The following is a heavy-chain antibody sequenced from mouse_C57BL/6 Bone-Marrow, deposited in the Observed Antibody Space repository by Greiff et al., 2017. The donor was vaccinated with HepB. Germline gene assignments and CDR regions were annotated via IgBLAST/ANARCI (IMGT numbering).Heavy chain of an antibody. CDR2: INPNNGGT. CDR3: ARREYYGSSYWYFDV. CDR1: GYTFTDYN. V-gene: IGHV1-22*01. J-gene: IGHJ1*03. D-gene: IGHD1-1*01. Sequence: EVQLQESGPELVKPGASVKMSCKASGYTFTDYNMHWVKQSHGKSLEWIGYINPNNGGTSYNQKFKGKATLTVNKSSSTAYMELRSLTSEDSAVYYCARREYYGSSYWYFDVWGTGTTVTVSS.